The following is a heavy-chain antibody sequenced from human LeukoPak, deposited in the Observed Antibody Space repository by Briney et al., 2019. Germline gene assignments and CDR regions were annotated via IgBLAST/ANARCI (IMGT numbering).Heavy chain of an antibody. CDR2: INLNSGVT. V-gene: IGHV1-2*02. J-gene: IGHJ4*02. D-gene: IGHD1-1*01. CDR1: GNTFTGYY. CDR3: ARDPPGTTTFDY. Sequence: ASVKVSCKASGNTFTGYYIHWVRQAPGQGLEWMGWINLNSGVTNYAHKFQGRVTMTRDTSISTAYMELSSLRSDDTAVYYCARDPPGTTTFDYWGQGTLVTVSS.